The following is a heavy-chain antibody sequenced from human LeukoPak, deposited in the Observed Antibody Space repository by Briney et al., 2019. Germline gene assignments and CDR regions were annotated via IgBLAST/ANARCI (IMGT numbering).Heavy chain of an antibody. CDR1: GGSFSGYY. D-gene: IGHD2-15*01. Sequence: SETLSLTCAVYGGSFSGYYWSWIRQPPGKGLEWIGEINHSGSTNYNPSLKSRVTISVDTSKSQFSLKLSSVTAADTAVYYCARTELAGYCSGGSCYVHYYGMDVWGQGTTVTVSS. CDR3: ARTELAGYCSGGSCYVHYYGMDV. V-gene: IGHV4-34*01. J-gene: IGHJ6*02. CDR2: INHSGST.